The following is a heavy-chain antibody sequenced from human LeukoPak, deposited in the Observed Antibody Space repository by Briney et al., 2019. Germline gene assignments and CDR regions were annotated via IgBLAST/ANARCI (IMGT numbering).Heavy chain of an antibody. CDR3: ARDSGSYYAFDY. J-gene: IGHJ4*02. CDR1: GFTFSSNA. D-gene: IGHD1-26*01. CDR2: ISSSGSST. Sequence: GGSLRLSCAASGFTFSSNATNWVRQAPGKGLEWVSYISSSGSSTYYADSVKGRFTISRDNAKNSLYLQMNALGDEDTAVYYCARDSGSYYAFDYWGQGTLVTVSS. V-gene: IGHV3-48*02.